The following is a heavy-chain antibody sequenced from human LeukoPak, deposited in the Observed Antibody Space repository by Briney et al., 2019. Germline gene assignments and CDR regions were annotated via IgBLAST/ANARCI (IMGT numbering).Heavy chain of an antibody. CDR2: IYYSGST. D-gene: IGHD4-17*01. V-gene: IGHV4-39*01. CDR1: GGSISSSSYY. Sequence: SETLSLTCTVSGGSISSSSYYWGWIRQPPGKGLEWIGSIYYSGSTYYNPSLKSRVTISVDTSKNQFSLKLSSGTAADTAVYYCARFGPYGDYAYWGQGTLVTVSS. J-gene: IGHJ4*02. CDR3: ARFGPYGDYAY.